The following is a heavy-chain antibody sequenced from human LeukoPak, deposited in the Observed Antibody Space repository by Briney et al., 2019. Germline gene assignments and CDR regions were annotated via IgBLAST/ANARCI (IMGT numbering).Heavy chain of an antibody. CDR3: AKASADLYFDY. J-gene: IGHJ4*02. CDR1: GFTFDDYA. CDR2: ISWNSGSI. Sequence: GGSLRLSCAASGFTFDDYAMHWVRQAPGKGLEWVSGISWNSGSIGYADSVKGRFTISRDNAKNSLYLQMNSLRAEDMALYYCAKASADLYFDYWGQGTLSPSPQ. V-gene: IGHV3-9*03. D-gene: IGHD2-2*01.